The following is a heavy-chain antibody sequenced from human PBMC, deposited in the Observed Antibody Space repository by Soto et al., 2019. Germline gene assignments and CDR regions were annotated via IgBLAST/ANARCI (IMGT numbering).Heavy chain of an antibody. CDR1: GGTFSSYV. V-gene: IGHV1-69*18. Sequence: QVQLVQSGAEVKKPGSSVKVSCKTSGGTFSSYVISWVRQAPGQGLEWMGSIIPIFGTANYAQKFQGRVTITADESTSTAYMELSSLRSEDTAVFYCARDKTDRSRSLDYWGQGTLVTVSS. J-gene: IGHJ4*02. CDR2: IIPIFGTA. CDR3: ARDKTDRSRSLDY.